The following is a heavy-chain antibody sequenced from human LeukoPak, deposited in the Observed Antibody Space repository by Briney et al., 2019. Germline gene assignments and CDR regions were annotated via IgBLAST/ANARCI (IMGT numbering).Heavy chain of an antibody. CDR1: GFTFNTYS. V-gene: IGHV3-21*01. J-gene: IGHJ6*04. CDR3: AELGITMIGGV. CDR2: ISTSSSYI. Sequence: GGSLRLSCAASGFTFNTYSMNWVRQGPGKGLEWVSSISTSSSYIYYADSVKGRFTISRDNAKNSLYLQMNSLRAEDTAVYYCAELGITMIGGVWGKGTTVTISS. D-gene: IGHD3-10*02.